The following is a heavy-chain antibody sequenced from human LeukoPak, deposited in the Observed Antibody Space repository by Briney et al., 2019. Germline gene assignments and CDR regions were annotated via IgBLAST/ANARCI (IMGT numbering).Heavy chain of an antibody. CDR1: GGSFSSYY. V-gene: IGHV4-39*01. CDR3: ARQLRSGGSCYSGY. J-gene: IGHJ4*02. D-gene: IGHD2-15*01. CDR2: IYYSGST. Sequence: SETLSLTCAVYGGSFSSYYWGWIRQPPGKGLEWIGSIYYSGSTYYNPSLKSRVTISVDTSKNQFSLKLSSVTAADTAVYYCARQLRSGGSCYSGYWGQGTLVTVSS.